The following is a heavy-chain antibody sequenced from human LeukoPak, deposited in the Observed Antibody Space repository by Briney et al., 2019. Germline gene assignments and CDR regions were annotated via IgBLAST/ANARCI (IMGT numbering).Heavy chain of an antibody. D-gene: IGHD3-9*01. CDR1: GFTFISYA. J-gene: IGHJ4*02. V-gene: IGHV3-23*01. Sequence: GGSLRLSCAASGFTFISYAMSWVRQAPGKGLEWVSAISGSGGSTYYADSVKGRFTISRDNSKNTLYLQMNSLRAEDTAVYYCAKHYDILTGYYTYFDYWGQGTLVTVSS. CDR2: ISGSGGST. CDR3: AKHYDILTGYYTYFDY.